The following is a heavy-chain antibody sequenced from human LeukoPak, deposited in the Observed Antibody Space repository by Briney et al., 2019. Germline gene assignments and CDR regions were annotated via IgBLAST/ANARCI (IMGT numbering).Heavy chain of an antibody. J-gene: IGHJ5*02. D-gene: IGHD2-15*01. Sequence: SETLSLTCAVYGGSFSGYYWSWIRQPPGKGLEWIGEINHSGSTNYNPSLKSRVTISVDTSKNQFSLKLSSVTAADTAVYYCARGRCSGGSCYKLDRPKKNWFDPWGQGTLVTVSS. CDR3: ARGRCSGGSCYKLDRPKKNWFDP. V-gene: IGHV4-34*01. CDR2: INHSGST. CDR1: GGSFSGYY.